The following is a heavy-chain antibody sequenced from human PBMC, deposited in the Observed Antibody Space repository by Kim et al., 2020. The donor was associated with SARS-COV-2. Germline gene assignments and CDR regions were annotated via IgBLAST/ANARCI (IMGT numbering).Heavy chain of an antibody. J-gene: IGHJ4*02. D-gene: IGHD4-4*01. V-gene: IGHV3-72*01. Sequence: YAASVKGRFTISRDDSKNSLYLQMNSLKTEDTAVYYCASSSLYSQPPDYWGQGTLVTVSS. CDR3: ASSSLYSQPPDY.